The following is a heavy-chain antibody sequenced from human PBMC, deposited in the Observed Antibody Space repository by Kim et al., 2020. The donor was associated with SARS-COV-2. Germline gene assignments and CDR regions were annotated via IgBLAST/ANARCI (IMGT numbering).Heavy chain of an antibody. V-gene: IGHV1-2*02. D-gene: IGHD4-17*01. CDR3: ARASLYGDYDY. Sequence: THYGTKFQGRVTMTRDTSISTAYMELGRLRSDDTAVYYCARASLYGDYDYWGQGTLVTVSS. CDR2: T. J-gene: IGHJ4*02.